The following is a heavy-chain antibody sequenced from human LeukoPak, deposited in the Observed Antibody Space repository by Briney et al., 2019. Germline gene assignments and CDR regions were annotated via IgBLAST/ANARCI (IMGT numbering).Heavy chain of an antibody. CDR1: GDSISTSY. CDR3: ARDRYTWHDRDWFDS. CDR2: IFASGET. D-gene: IGHD1-20*01. J-gene: IGHJ5*01. V-gene: IGHV4-4*07. Sequence: SETLSPTCTVSGDSISTSYWSWIRRLAGKSMEWIGRIFASGETNYNPSLESRVIMSRDTSNNQFFLRLTSVTAADTAVYYCARDRYTWHDRDWFDSWGQGTLVTVSS.